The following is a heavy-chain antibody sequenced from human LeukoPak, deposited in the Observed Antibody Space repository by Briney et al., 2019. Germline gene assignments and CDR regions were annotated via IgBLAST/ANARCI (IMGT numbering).Heavy chain of an antibody. V-gene: IGHV3-23*01. D-gene: IGHD3/OR15-3a*01. CDR1: GFTMSHYG. J-gene: IGHJ4*02. CDR3: AKHFCTGLDCSLFDS. Sequence: PGRSLRLSCAASGFTMSHYGVSWVRQAPGKGLEWISGIRSAVETTHYADSVKGRFIISRDDSKNAQSLQLNSLRPEDTALYYCAKHFCTGLDCSLFDSWGQGTLVTVSS. CDR2: IRSAVETT.